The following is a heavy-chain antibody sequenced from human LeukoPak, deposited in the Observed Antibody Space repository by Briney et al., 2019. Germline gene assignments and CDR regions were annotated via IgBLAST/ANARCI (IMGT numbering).Heavy chain of an antibody. J-gene: IGHJ4*02. D-gene: IGHD1-26*01. Sequence: ASVKVSCKASGFTFTGSAVQWVRQARGQRLEWIGWIVVGSGNTNYAQKFQERVTITRDMSTSTAYMELSSLRSEDTAVYYCAAVESEWELLSDPFDYWGQGTLVTVSS. CDR2: IVVGSGNT. V-gene: IGHV1-58*01. CDR3: AAVESEWELLSDPFDY. CDR1: GFTFTGSA.